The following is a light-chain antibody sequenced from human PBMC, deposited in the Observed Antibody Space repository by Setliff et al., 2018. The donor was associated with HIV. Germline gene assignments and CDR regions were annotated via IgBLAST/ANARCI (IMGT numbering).Light chain of an antibody. CDR3: GTWDSSLSVLL. CDR1: SSNIGSNY. CDR2: DND. Sequence: SALTQPPSVSAAPGQKVTISCSGSSSNIGSNYVSWYQQLPGTAPKLLIYDNDKRPSGIPDRFSGSKSGTSATLGITGLQTGDEADYYCGTWDSSLSVLLFGGGTKVTVL. V-gene: IGLV1-51*01. J-gene: IGLJ2*01.